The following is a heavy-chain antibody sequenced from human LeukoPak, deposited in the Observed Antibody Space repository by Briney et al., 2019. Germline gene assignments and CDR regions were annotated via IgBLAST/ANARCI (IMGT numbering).Heavy chain of an antibody. J-gene: IGHJ4*02. D-gene: IGHD2-15*01. Sequence: GGSLRLSCAASGFTFSSYAMNWVRQAPGKGLEWVSTISGSDGSTYYADSVKGRFTISRDNSKNTLYLQTNSLRAEDTAVYYCAKSKVVAATMGRFDYWGQGTLVTVSS. CDR1: GFTFSSYA. V-gene: IGHV3-23*01. CDR3: AKSKVVAATMGRFDY. CDR2: ISGSDGST.